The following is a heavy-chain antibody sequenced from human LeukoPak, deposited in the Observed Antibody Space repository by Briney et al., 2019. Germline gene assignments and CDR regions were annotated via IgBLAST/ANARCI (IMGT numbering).Heavy chain of an antibody. CDR2: ISHSGTTV. CDR3: VRNLGYGNNDYYYGMDV. D-gene: IGHD4-17*01. J-gene: IGHJ6*02. Sequence: GGSLRLSCAASGFTFSSYEMNWVRQAPGKGLEWVSYISHSGTTVHYADSVKGRFTISRDNAKSSLYLQMNSLSAEDTAIYYCVRNLGYGNNDYYYGMDVWGQGTTVTVS. V-gene: IGHV3-48*03. CDR1: GFTFSSYE.